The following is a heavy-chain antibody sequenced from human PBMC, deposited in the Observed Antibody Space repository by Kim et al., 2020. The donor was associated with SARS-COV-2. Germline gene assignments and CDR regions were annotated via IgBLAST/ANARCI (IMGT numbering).Heavy chain of an antibody. V-gene: IGHV3-30*18. CDR1: GFTFSSYG. CDR2: ISYDGSNK. J-gene: IGHJ4*01. CDR3: AKEIRGVTYPDHFDY. D-gene: IGHD3-10*01. Sequence: GGSLRLSCAASGFTFSSYGMHWVRQAPGKGLEWVAVISYDGSNKYYADSVKGRFTISRDNSKNTLYLQMNSLRAEDTAVYYCAKEIRGVTYPDHFDYWG.